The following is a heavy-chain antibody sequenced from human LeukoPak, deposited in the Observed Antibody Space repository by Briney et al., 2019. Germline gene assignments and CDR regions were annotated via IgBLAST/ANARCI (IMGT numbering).Heavy chain of an antibody. D-gene: IGHD4-17*01. V-gene: IGHV3-53*01. Sequence: GGSLRLSCAASGLTVSSKYMSWVRQAPGKGLEWVSVMYNNGNTHYADSVKGRFTISRDNAKNKLYLQMNSLRAEDTAMYYCARVGGDQDGYWGQGTLVTVSS. CDR1: GLTVSSKY. CDR2: MYNNGNT. J-gene: IGHJ4*02. CDR3: ARVGGDQDGY.